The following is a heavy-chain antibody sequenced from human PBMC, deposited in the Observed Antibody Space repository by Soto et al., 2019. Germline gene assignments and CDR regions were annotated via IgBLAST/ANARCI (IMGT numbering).Heavy chain of an antibody. V-gene: IGHV1-69*13. CDR1: GGTFSSYS. D-gene: IGHD5-18*01. CDR3: ARGGKLDTARPGEFDY. J-gene: IGHJ4*02. CDR2: IIPIFGTA. Sequence: SVKVSCKASGGTFSSYSISWVRQAPGQGLEWMGGIIPIFGTANYAQKLQGRVTITAEESTTTAYMELRSLTSEDTGVYYCARGGKLDTARPGEFDYWGQGTVVTVSS.